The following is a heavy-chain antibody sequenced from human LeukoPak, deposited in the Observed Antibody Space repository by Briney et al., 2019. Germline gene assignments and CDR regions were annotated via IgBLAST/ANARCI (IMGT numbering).Heavy chain of an antibody. Sequence: SETLSLTCTVSGGSISSSSYYWGWIRQPPGKGLEWIGSIYYSGSTYYSPSLKSRVTISVDTSKNQFSLKLSSVTAADTAVYYCARRYYGSGRRYNWFDPWGQGTLVTVSS. CDR1: GGSISSSSYY. J-gene: IGHJ5*02. CDR3: ARRYYGSGRRYNWFDP. V-gene: IGHV4-39*01. CDR2: IYYSGST. D-gene: IGHD3-10*01.